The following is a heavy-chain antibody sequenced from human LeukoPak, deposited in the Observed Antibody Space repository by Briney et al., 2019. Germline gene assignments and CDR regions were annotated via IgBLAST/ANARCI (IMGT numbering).Heavy chain of an antibody. Sequence: GGSLRLSCAASGFTFSSYAMHWVRQAPGKGLEGVAVISYDGSNKYYADSVKGRFTISRDNSKNTLYLQMNSLRAEDTAVYYCARDWGSTMVRGVRTDYWGQGTLVTVPS. V-gene: IGHV3-30*04. J-gene: IGHJ4*02. CDR2: ISYDGSNK. CDR3: ARDWGSTMVRGVRTDY. D-gene: IGHD3-10*01. CDR1: GFTFSSYA.